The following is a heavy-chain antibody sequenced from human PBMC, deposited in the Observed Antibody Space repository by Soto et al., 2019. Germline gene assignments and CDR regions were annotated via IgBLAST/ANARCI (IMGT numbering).Heavy chain of an antibody. Sequence: PSETLSLTCTASGGSISSSSYYWGWIRQPPGKGLEWIGYIYYSGSTNYNPSLKSRVTISVDTSKDQFSLKLSSVTAADTAVYYCAIQGLVPASDAFDIWGQGTMVTV. D-gene: IGHD2-2*01. V-gene: IGHV4-61*05. CDR2: IYYSGST. CDR1: GGSISSSSYY. CDR3: AIQGLVPASDAFDI. J-gene: IGHJ3*02.